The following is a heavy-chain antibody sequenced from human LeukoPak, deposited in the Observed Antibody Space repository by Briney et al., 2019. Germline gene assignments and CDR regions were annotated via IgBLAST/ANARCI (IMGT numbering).Heavy chain of an antibody. V-gene: IGHV3-48*03. CDR1: GFTFSNYE. CDR2: ITSSGSTM. D-gene: IGHD6-19*01. Sequence: GGSLRLSCAASGFTFSNYEMNWVRQAPGKGLEWVSYITSSGSTMYYADSVKGRFTISRDNAKNSLYLQMNSLRAEDTVVYYCARGAAVPGFDYWGQGTLVTVSS. J-gene: IGHJ4*02. CDR3: ARGAAVPGFDY.